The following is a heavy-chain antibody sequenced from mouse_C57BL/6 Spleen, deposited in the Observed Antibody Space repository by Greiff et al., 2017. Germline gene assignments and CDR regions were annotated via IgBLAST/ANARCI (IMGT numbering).Heavy chain of an antibody. D-gene: IGHD2-3*01. CDR2: IDTSDSST. CDR3: AGGYYEN. CDR1: GYTFTSYW. J-gene: IGHJ2*01. Sequence: QVKLQQPGAELVKPGASVKLSCKASGYTFTSYWMQWVQQRPGQGLEWIGEIDTSDSSTNYNQQFKGKATLTVDTSASTAYMQLSSLTSEDSAVYYCAGGYYENWGQGTTLTVSS. V-gene: IGHV1-50*01.